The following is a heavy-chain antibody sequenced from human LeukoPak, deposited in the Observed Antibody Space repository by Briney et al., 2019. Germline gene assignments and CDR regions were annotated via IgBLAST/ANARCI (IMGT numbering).Heavy chain of an antibody. CDR1: GFTFSNYA. J-gene: IGHJ4*02. CDR2: IGTADGNT. V-gene: IGHV3-23*01. CDR3: AKGYGDTLTTGSRLLDY. Sequence: HPGGSLRLSCVVSGFTFSNYAMTWLRQAPGRGLEWVSVIGTADGNTAHGDFVKGRFTISRDNSKNTVYLQMNSLRAEDTAVYYCAKGYGDTLTTGSRLLDYWGQGTLVTVSS. D-gene: IGHD3-9*01.